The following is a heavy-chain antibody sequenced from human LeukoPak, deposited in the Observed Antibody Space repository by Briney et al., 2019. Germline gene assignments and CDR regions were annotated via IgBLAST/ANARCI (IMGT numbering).Heavy chain of an antibody. V-gene: IGHV3-49*04. Sequence: GGSLRLSCAASGFTFSSSWMHWVRQAPGKGLEWVGFIRGKVSGETTLYAASVQGRFTIARDDSKSIAYLQMNSLKTEDTGVYYCTRDYQNEYWGQGTPVTVSS. CDR1: GFTFSSSW. CDR3: TRDYQNEY. J-gene: IGHJ4*02. D-gene: IGHD3-16*02. CDR2: IRGKVSGETT.